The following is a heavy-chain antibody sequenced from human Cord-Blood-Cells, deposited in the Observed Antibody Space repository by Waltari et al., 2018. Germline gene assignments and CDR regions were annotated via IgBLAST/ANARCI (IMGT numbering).Heavy chain of an antibody. J-gene: IGHJ4*02. Sequence: QVQLVQSGAEVKKPGSSVKVSCKASGGTFSSYAISWVRQDPGKGLEWMGGIIPIFGTANYAQKFQGRVTITADESTSTAYMELSSLRSEDTAVYYCARGPRGYCSSTSCYGIDYWGQGTLVTVSS. CDR3: ARGPRGYCSSTSCYGIDY. CDR1: GGTFSSYA. CDR2: IIPIFGTA. D-gene: IGHD2-2*01. V-gene: IGHV1-69*01.